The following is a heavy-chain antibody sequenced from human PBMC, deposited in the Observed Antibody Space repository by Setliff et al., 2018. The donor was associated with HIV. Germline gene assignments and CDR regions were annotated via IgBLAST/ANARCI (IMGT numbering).Heavy chain of an antibody. CDR2: ISSSGNTI. Sequence: GGSLRLSCAASGFTFSNYEMNWVRQAPGKGLEWVSYISSSGNTIYYADSVKGRFTISRDNAKNSLFLQMNSLRAEDTAVYYCARDGGSYYGYYYGMDVWGQGTTVTVSS. V-gene: IGHV3-48*03. J-gene: IGHJ6*02. D-gene: IGHD1-26*01. CDR1: GFTFSNYE. CDR3: ARDGGSYYGYYYGMDV.